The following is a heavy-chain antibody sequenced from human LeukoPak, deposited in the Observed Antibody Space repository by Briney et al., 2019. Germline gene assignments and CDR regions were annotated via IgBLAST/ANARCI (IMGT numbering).Heavy chain of an antibody. Sequence: ASVKVSCKASGYTFTTYDINWVRQATGQGLEWMGWMNPNSGHTGYAQKFQGRPTMTRNTSRSTAYMELSSLRSDDTAVYYCARGMGNWFDPWGQGTLVTVSS. V-gene: IGHV1-8*01. CDR2: MNPNSGHT. D-gene: IGHD5-24*01. CDR3: ARGMGNWFDP. CDR1: GYTFTTYD. J-gene: IGHJ5*02.